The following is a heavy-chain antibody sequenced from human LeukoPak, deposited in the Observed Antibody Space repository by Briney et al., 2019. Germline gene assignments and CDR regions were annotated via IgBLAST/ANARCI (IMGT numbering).Heavy chain of an antibody. D-gene: IGHD3-9*01. CDR2: INSDGSST. CDR3: ARGLVINYYYYYYMDV. CDR1: GFTFSSYW. Sequence: GGSLRLSCAASGFTFSSYWMHWVRQAPGKGLVWVSRINSDGSSTSYADSVKGRFTISRDNAKNSLYLQMNSLRAEDTAVYYCARGLVINYYYYYYMDVWGKGTTVTVSS. V-gene: IGHV3-74*01. J-gene: IGHJ6*03.